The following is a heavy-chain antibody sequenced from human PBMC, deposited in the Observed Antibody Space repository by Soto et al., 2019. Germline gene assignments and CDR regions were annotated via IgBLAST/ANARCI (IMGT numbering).Heavy chain of an antibody. CDR1: GFTFSNVW. Sequence: EVQLVESGGGLVKPGGSLRLSCAGSGFTFSNVWMNWVRQAPGKGLEWVGRIKSETDGGTRDDAAPVKGRFTISRDDSNNTLYLQMNSLKTEDTATYYCTPLALKYNSDWYPLSDWGQGTRVTVSS. D-gene: IGHD6-19*01. V-gene: IGHV3-15*07. CDR3: TPLALKYNSDWYPLSD. J-gene: IGHJ4*02. CDR2: IKSETDGGTR.